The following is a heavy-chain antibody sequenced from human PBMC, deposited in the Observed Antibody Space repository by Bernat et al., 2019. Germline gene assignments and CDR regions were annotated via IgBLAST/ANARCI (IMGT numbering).Heavy chain of an antibody. CDR2: INAGNGNT. CDR1: GYTFTSYA. Sequence: QVQLVQSGAEVKKPGASVKVSCKASGYTFTSYAMHWVRQAPGQRLEWMGWINAGNGNTKYSQKFQGRVTITRDTSASTAYMELSSLRSEDTAVYYCARDQYPLTYDYIWGSYRSTLGYWGQGTLVTVSS. V-gene: IGHV1-3*01. CDR3: ARDQYPLTYDYIWGSYRSTLGY. J-gene: IGHJ4*02. D-gene: IGHD3-16*02.